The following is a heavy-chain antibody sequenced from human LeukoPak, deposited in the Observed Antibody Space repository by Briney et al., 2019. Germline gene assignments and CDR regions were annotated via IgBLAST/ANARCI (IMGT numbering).Heavy chain of an antibody. CDR1: GGSISSSSYY. Sequence: SETLSLTCTVSGGSISSSSYYWGWIRQPPGKGVEWIGSIYYSGSTYYNSSLKSRVTISVDTSKNQFSLKRSSVTAADTAVYYCVTLRKRGGAFDNWGQGTMVTVSS. CDR2: IYYSGST. J-gene: IGHJ3*02. V-gene: IGHV4-39*07. CDR3: VTLRKRGGAFDN.